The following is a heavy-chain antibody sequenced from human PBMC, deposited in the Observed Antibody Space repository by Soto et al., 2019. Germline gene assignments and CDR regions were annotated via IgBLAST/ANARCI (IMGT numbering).Heavy chain of an antibody. Sequence: NPSETLSLTCAVSGGSISSRNWWSWVRQPPGKGLEWIGEIYHSGSTNYNPSLKSRVTISVDKSKNQFSLKLSSVTAADTAVYYCARDWTRYSSGWYYGMDVWGQGTTVTVSS. J-gene: IGHJ6*02. CDR3: ARDWTRYSSGWYYGMDV. D-gene: IGHD6-19*01. CDR1: GGSISSRNW. CDR2: IYHSGST. V-gene: IGHV4-4*02.